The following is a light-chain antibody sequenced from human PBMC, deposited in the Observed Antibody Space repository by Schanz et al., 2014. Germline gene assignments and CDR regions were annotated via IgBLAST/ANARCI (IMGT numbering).Light chain of an antibody. CDR1: SSDIGGYNF. CDR3: FSYAGRNTYV. Sequence: QSALTQPPSASGSPGQSVTISCTGTSSDIGGYNFVSWYQQHPGEAPKLMMYEVTKRPSGVPDRFSGSKSGNTASLTVSGLQTEDEADYYCFSYAGRNTYVFGGGTKLTVL. J-gene: IGLJ3*02. CDR2: EVT. V-gene: IGLV2-8*01.